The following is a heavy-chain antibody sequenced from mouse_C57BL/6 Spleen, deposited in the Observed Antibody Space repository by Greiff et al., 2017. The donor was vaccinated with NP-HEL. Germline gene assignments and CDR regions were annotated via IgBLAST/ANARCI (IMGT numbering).Heavy chain of an antibody. D-gene: IGHD2-4*01. CDR1: GYTFTDYE. Sequence: VKLMESGAELVRPGASVTLSCKASGYTFTDYEMHWVKQTPVHGLEWIGAIDPETGGTAYNQKFKGKAILTADKSSSTAYMELRSLTSEDSAVYYCTTGIYYDYEWFAYWGQGTLVTVSA. CDR3: TTGIYYDYEWFAY. CDR2: IDPETGGT. J-gene: IGHJ3*01. V-gene: IGHV1-15*01.